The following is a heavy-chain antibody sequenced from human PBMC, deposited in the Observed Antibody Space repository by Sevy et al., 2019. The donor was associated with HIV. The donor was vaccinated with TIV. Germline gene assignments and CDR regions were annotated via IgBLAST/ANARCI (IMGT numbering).Heavy chain of an antibody. CDR2: IWYDGSNK. CDR3: ARESIVLAGIGYYFHY. D-gene: IGHD6-19*01. Sequence: GGYLRLSCAAFGFTYNGYGMHWVRQAPGKGLEWVAVIWYDGSNKEYADSVKGRFTISRDNSKNTLYLQMNNLRAEDTTVYYCARESIVLAGIGYYFHYWGQGTQVTVSS. CDR1: GFTYNGYG. V-gene: IGHV3-33*01. J-gene: IGHJ4*02.